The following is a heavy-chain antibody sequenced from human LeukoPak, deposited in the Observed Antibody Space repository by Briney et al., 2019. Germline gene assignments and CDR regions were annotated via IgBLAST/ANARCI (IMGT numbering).Heavy chain of an antibody. Sequence: SETLSLTCTVSGDYISSSSYYWSWTRQPPGKGLEWIGYIYYSGSTNYNPSLKSRVTISVDTSKNQFSLKLSSVTAADTAVYYCASSRDGYYYYYMDVWGKGTTVTVSS. CDR2: IYYSGST. J-gene: IGHJ6*03. D-gene: IGHD5-24*01. CDR3: ASSRDGYYYYYMDV. CDR1: GDYISSSSYY. V-gene: IGHV4-61*01.